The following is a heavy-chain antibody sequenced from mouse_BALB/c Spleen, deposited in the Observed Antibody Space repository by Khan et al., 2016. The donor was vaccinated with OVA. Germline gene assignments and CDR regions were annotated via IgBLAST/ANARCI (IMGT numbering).Heavy chain of an antibody. Sequence: ESGPGLVKPSQSLSLTCTVTGYSITSDYAWNWVRQFPGNKLEWMGFISYSGNTKYNPSLKSRISMTRDTSKNQFFLQLNSVTPEDTATYYCARVFGGDFDYWGQGSTVIVSS. CDR3: ARVFGGDFDY. J-gene: IGHJ2*01. CDR2: ISYSGNT. V-gene: IGHV3-2*02. CDR1: GYSITSDYA.